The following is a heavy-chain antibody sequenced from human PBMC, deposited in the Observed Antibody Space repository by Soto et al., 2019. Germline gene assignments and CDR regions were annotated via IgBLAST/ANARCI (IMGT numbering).Heavy chain of an antibody. D-gene: IGHD4-17*01. V-gene: IGHV3-74*01. Sequence: GGSLRLSCAASGFTFSSYWMHWVRQAPGKGLVWVSRINSDGSSTSYADSVKGRFTISRDNPKNTLYLQMNSLRAEDTAVYYCARVRGWRSYGDYVLDYWGQGTLVTVSS. CDR1: GFTFSSYW. CDR3: ARVRGWRSYGDYVLDY. J-gene: IGHJ4*02. CDR2: INSDGSST.